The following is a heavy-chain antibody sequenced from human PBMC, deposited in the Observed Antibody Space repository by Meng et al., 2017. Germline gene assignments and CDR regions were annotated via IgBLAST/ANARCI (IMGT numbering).Heavy chain of an antibody. CDR2: IYYSGST. V-gene: IGHV4-39*07. D-gene: IGHD3-10*01. CDR1: VGAISSSSYY. Sequence: PARVTPFEPLPPPCTVSVGAISSSSYYVGWIRQPPGKGLEWIGSIYYSGSTYYNPSLKSRVTISVDTSKNQFSLKLSSVTAADTAVYYCARSMVRGVIRYYFDYWGQGTLVTVSS. J-gene: IGHJ4*02. CDR3: ARSMVRGVIRYYFDY.